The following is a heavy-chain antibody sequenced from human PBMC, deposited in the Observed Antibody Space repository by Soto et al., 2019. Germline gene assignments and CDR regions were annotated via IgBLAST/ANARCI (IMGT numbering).Heavy chain of an antibody. V-gene: IGHV3-74*01. D-gene: IGHD5-12*01. CDR1: GFIFRNYL. CDR2: INSDGSSA. J-gene: IGHJ4*02. CDR3: ARDGYNGFDY. Sequence: GGSLRLSCAPSGFIFRNYLMHWVRQAPGKGLVWISRINSDGSSASYADSVKGRFTISRDNAKNTLYLQMHSLRDEDTAVYYCARDGYNGFDYWGQGTL.